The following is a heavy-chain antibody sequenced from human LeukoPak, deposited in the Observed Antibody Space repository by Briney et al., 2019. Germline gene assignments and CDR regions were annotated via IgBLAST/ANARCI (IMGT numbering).Heavy chain of an antibody. CDR3: ARAVTSTEGY. Sequence: GGSLRLSCAASGLVFSNYWMTWVRQAPGKGLEWVASINDGGSGKYYVDSVKGRFTISRDNAQKSLYLEMHSLRAEDTAVYYCARAVTSTEGYWGQGTLVTVSS. D-gene: IGHD4-17*01. CDR2: INDGGSGK. V-gene: IGHV3-7*03. CDR1: GLVFSNYW. J-gene: IGHJ4*02.